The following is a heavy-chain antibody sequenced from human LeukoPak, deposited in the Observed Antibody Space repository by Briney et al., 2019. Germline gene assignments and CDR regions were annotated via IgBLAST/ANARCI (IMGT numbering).Heavy chain of an antibody. J-gene: IGHJ4*02. D-gene: IGHD6-19*01. CDR2: ISGSGGST. CDR3: AKDLTWHSSGWLDY. Sequence: PGGSLRLSCAASGFTFSSYAMSWVRQAPGKGLEWVSAISGSGGSTYYADSVKGRFTISRDNSKNTLYLQMNSLRAEDTAVYYCAKDLTWHSSGWLDYWGQGTLVTVSS. V-gene: IGHV3-23*01. CDR1: GFTFSSYA.